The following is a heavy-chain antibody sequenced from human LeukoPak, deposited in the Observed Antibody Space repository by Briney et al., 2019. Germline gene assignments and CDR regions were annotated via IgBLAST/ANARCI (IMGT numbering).Heavy chain of an antibody. J-gene: IGHJ4*02. CDR2: ISAYTGNT. CDR1: GYTFTSYG. Sequence: GASVKVSCKASGYTFTSYGISWVRQAPGQGLEWMGWISAYTGNTNYAQKLQGRVTMTTDTSTSTAYMELRSLRSDDTAVYYCARESGILTGYYNVIALDYWGQGTLVTVSS. CDR3: ARESGILTGYYNVIALDY. V-gene: IGHV1-18*01. D-gene: IGHD3-9*01.